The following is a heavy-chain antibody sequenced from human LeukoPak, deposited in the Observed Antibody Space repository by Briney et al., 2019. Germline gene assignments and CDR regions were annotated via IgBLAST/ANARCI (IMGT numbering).Heavy chain of an antibody. CDR2: FDPEDGAT. CDR3: ATDSVYDSSGFFDY. J-gene: IGHJ4*02. CDR1: GYTLTELS. Sequence: ASVKVSCKVSGYTLTELSMHWVRQAPGKGLEWMGGFDPEDGATIYAQKFQGRVTMTEDTSTDKAYMALSSLRSEDTAVYYCATDSVYDSSGFFDYWGQGTLVTVSS. V-gene: IGHV1-24*01. D-gene: IGHD3-22*01.